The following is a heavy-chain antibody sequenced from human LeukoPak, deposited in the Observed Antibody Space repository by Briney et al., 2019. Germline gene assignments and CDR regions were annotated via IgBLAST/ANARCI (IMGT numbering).Heavy chain of an antibody. J-gene: IGHJ4*02. CDR3: ARGPGYSYVFDY. CDR2: ISSSSGTI. D-gene: IGHD5-18*01. V-gene: IGHV3-48*02. Sequence: GGSLRLSCAASGFTFSSYNMNWVRQAPGKGLEWVSYISSSSGTIYYADSVKGRFTISRDNAKISLYLQMNSLRDEDTAVYYCARGPGYSYVFDYWGQGTLVTVSS. CDR1: GFTFSSYN.